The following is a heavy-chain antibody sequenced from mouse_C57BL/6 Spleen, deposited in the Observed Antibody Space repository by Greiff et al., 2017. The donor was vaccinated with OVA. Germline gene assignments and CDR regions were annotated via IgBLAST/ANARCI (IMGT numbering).Heavy chain of an antibody. J-gene: IGHJ2*01. CDR2: ISDGGSYT. D-gene: IGHD2-1*01. CDR3: AREDYGNYPDY. Sequence: EVHLVESGGGLVKPGGSLKLSCAASGFTFSSYAMSWVRQTPEKRLEWVATISDGGSYTYYPDNVKGRFTISRDNAKNNLYLQMSHLKSEDTAMYYCAREDYGNYPDYWGQGTTLTVSS. V-gene: IGHV5-4*01. CDR1: GFTFSSYA.